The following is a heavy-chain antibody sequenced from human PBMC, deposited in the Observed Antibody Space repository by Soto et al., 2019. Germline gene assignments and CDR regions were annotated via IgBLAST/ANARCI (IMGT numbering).Heavy chain of an antibody. V-gene: IGHV1-3*01. CDR1: GYTFTSYA. D-gene: IGHD6-13*01. CDR2: INAGNGNT. J-gene: IGHJ6*02. Sequence: QVQLVQSGAEVKKPGASVKVSCKASGYTFTSYAMHWVRKAPGQRLEWMGWINAGNGNTKYSQKFQGRVTITRDTSASTAYMELSSLRSEDTAVYYCARERLAAAAVLGGYYYYGMDVWGQGTTVTVSS. CDR3: ARERLAAAAVLGGYYYYGMDV.